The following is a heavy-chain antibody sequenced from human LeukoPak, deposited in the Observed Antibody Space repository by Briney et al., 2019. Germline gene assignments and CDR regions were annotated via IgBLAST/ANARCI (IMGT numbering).Heavy chain of an antibody. CDR2: IYSGGST. V-gene: IGHV3-53*01. Sequence: GGSLRLSCAASGFTVSDKYMSWVRQPPGKGLEWVSVIYSGGSTYYADSVKGRFTISRDNSKNTVHLQMNSLRAEDTAVYYCGRDSVVDIVGTEAHYYYGMDVWGQGTTVTVSS. D-gene: IGHD5-12*01. CDR1: GFTVSDKY. CDR3: GRDSVVDIVGTEAHYYYGMDV. J-gene: IGHJ6*02.